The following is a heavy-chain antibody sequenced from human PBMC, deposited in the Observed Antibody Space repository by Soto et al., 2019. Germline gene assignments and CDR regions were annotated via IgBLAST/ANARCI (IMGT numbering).Heavy chain of an antibody. Sequence: QVQLQQWGAGLLKPSETLSLTCAVYGGSFSGYYWSWIRQPPGKGLEWIGEINHSGSTNYNPSLKSRVTISVDTSKNQFSLKLSSVTAADTAVYYCARVVYYYGSGSYDDYWGQGTLVTVSS. CDR1: GGSFSGYY. CDR2: INHSGST. V-gene: IGHV4-34*01. CDR3: ARVVYYYGSGSYDDY. D-gene: IGHD3-10*01. J-gene: IGHJ4*02.